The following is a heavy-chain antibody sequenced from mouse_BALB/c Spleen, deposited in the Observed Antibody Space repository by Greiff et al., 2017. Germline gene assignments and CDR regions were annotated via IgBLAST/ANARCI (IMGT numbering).Heavy chain of an antibody. J-gene: IGHJ4*01. Sequence: VQLQQSGAELARPGASVKMSCKASGYTFTSYTMHWVKQRPGQGLEWIRYINPSSGYTNYNQKFKDKATLTADKSSSTAYMQLSSLTSEDSAVYYCARGGMITTDYAMDYWGQGTSVTGSS. D-gene: IGHD2-4*01. CDR3: ARGGMITTDYAMDY. V-gene: IGHV1-4*01. CDR1: GYTFTSYT. CDR2: INPSSGYT.